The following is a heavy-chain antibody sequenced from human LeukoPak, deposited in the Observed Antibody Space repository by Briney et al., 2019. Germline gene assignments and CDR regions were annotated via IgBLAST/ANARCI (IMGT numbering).Heavy chain of an antibody. Sequence: GGSLRLSCAASGFTVSSNYMSWVRQAPGEGLEWVSVIYSGGSTYYADSVKGRFTISRDNSKNTLYLQMNSLRAEDTAVYYCAKGVRGVIAYYFDYWGQGTLVTVSS. V-gene: IGHV3-66*02. D-gene: IGHD3-10*01. CDR2: IYSGGST. CDR1: GFTVSSNY. CDR3: AKGVRGVIAYYFDY. J-gene: IGHJ4*02.